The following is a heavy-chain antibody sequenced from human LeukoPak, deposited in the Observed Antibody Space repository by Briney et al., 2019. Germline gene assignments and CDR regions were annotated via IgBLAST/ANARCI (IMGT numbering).Heavy chain of an antibody. D-gene: IGHD4-17*01. J-gene: IGHJ4*02. Sequence: GASVKVSCKASGYTFTSYYMHRVRQAPGQGLEWMGIINPSGGSTSYAQKFQGRVTMTRDTSTSTAHMELSSLRSEDTAVYYCARDSSGDYESDYWGQGTLVTVSS. CDR3: ARDSSGDYESDY. V-gene: IGHV1-46*01. CDR1: GYTFTSYY. CDR2: INPSGGST.